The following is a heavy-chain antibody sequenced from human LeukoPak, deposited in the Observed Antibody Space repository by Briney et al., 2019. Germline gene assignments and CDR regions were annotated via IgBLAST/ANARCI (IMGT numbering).Heavy chain of an antibody. V-gene: IGHV3-7*01. J-gene: IGHJ5*02. CDR2: IKQDGSEK. Sequence: GGSLRLSCAASGFTFSGYWMSWVRQAPGKGLEWVASIKQDGSEKYYVDSVKGRFTISRDNAKNSLYLQMNSLRAEDTALYYCARAPGEGWFDPWGQGTLVTVSS. CDR3: ARAPGEGWFDP. D-gene: IGHD4-17*01. CDR1: GFTFSGYW.